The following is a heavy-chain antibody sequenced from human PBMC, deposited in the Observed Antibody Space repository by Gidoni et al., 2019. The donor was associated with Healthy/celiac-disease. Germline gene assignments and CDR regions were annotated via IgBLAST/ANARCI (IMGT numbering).Heavy chain of an antibody. CDR1: GFTFSSYG. CDR2: IWYDGSNK. V-gene: IGHV3-33*01. J-gene: IGHJ4*02. CDR3: ARDYYDSSGYYFFDY. D-gene: IGHD3-22*01. Sequence: QVQLVESGGGVVQPGRSPRLSRAASGFTFSSYGMHWVRQAPGKGLEWVAVIWYDGSNKYYADSVKGRFTISRDNSKNTLYLQMNSLRAEDTAVYYCARDYYDSSGYYFFDYWGQGTLVTVSS.